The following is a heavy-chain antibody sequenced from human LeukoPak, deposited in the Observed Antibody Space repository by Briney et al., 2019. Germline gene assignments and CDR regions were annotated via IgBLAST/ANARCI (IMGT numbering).Heavy chain of an antibody. Sequence: GGSLRLSCAASGFTFSSYAMSWVRQAPGKGLEWVSVISGSGGRTYYADSVMGRFTVSRDSSKNTLYLQMNTLRAEDTAVYCCAKVGDGYNYPLDYWGQGTLVTVSS. V-gene: IGHV3-23*01. D-gene: IGHD5-24*01. CDR3: AKVGDGYNYPLDY. CDR1: GFTFSSYA. CDR2: ISGSGGRT. J-gene: IGHJ4*02.